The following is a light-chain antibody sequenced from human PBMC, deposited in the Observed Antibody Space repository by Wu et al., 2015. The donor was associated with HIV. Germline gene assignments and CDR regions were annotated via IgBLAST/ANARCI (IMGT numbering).Light chain of an antibody. V-gene: IGKV1-8*01. CDR3: QQYFSYQLT. CDR2: GAS. J-gene: IGKJ4*01. CDR1: RDXSNY. Sequence: AIQITQSPSSLSASTGDRVTITCRASRDXSNYVAWYQQKPGRAPKLLIYGASTLQSGVPSRFSASGSGTDFTLTISRLQSEDFASYFCQQYFSYQLTFGGGTKVEIK.